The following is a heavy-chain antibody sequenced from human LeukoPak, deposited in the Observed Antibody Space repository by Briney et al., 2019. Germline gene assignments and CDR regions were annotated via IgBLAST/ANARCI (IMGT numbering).Heavy chain of an antibody. J-gene: IGHJ4*02. CDR3: ARGGTTTVVTPDY. V-gene: IGHV3-21*01. CDR1: GFTFSSYS. Sequence: PGGSLRLSCAASGFTFSSYSMNWVRQAPGKGLEWVSSISSSSYIYYADSVKGRFTISRDNAKNSLYLQMNSLRAEDTAVYYCARGGTTTVVTPDYWGQGTLVTVSS. CDR2: ISSSSYI. D-gene: IGHD4-23*01.